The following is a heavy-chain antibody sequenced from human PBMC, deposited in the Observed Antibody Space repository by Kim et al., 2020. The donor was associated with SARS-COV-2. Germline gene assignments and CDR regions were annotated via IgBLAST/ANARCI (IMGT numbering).Heavy chain of an antibody. J-gene: IGHJ6*02. Sequence: GRFTISRDNSKNTLYLQMNSLRAEDTAVYYCEREGGYYDSSGYYWNGMDVWGQGTTVTVSS. D-gene: IGHD3-22*01. V-gene: IGHV3-30*01. CDR3: EREGGYYDSSGYYWNGMDV.